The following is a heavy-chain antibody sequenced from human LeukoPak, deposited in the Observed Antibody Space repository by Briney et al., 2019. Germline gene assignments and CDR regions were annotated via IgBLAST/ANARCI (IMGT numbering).Heavy chain of an antibody. Sequence: GGSLRLSCAASGFTFDDYTMHWVRQAPGKGLEWVSLISWDGGSTYYADSVKGRFTISRDNSKNSLCLQMNSLRTEDTALYYRAKDTGLRYYYYYMDVWGKRTTVTVSS. V-gene: IGHV3-43*01. CDR3: AKDTGLRYYYYYMDV. D-gene: IGHD5-12*01. J-gene: IGHJ6*03. CDR2: ISWDGGST. CDR1: GFTFDDYT.